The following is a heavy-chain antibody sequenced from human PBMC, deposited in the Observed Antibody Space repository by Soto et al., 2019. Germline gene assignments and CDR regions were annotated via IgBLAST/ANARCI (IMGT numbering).Heavy chain of an antibody. CDR2: INHSGST. Sequence: PSETLSLTCAVYGGSFSGYYWSWIRQPPGKGLEWIGEINHSGSTNYNPSLKSRVTISVDTSKNQFSLKLSSVTAADTAVYYCARGPRDRRGAGITMVRGVIITLDYWGQRTLVTVSS. CDR3: ARGPRDRRGAGITMVRGVIITLDY. J-gene: IGHJ4*02. D-gene: IGHD3-10*01. CDR1: GGSFSGYY. V-gene: IGHV4-34*01.